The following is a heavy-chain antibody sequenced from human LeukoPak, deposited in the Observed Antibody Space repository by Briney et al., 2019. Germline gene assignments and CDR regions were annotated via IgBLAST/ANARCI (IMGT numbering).Heavy chain of an antibody. V-gene: IGHV4-4*02. CDR3: ARATGLGELPPDY. CDR1: GGSISSSNW. J-gene: IGHJ4*02. D-gene: IGHD3-16*01. Sequence: SGTLSLTCAVSGGSISSSNWWSWVRQPPGKGPEWIGEIYHSGSTNYNPSLKSRVTISVDKSKNQFSLKLSSVTAADTAVYYCARATGLGELPPDYWGQGTLVTVSS. CDR2: IYHSGST.